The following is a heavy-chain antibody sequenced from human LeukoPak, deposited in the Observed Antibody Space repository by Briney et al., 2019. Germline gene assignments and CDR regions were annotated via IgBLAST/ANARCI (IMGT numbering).Heavy chain of an antibody. J-gene: IGHJ6*02. CDR2: ISGSGGST. Sequence: GGSLRLSCAASGFTFSSYAMSWVRQAPGKGLEWVSAISGSGGSTYYADSVKGRFTISRDNSKNTLYLQMNSLRAEDTAVYYCAKRDGGLYYYYYGMDVWGQGTTVTVSS. CDR3: AKRDGGLYYYYYGMDV. V-gene: IGHV3-23*01. CDR1: GFTFSSYA.